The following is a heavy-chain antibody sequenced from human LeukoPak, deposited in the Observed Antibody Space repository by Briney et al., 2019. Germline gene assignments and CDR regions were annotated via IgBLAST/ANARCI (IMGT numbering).Heavy chain of an antibody. Sequence: PGGSLRLSCAASGFTFSSYAMSWVRQAPGKGLEWVSAISGSGGSTYYADSVKGRFTISRDNSKNTLYLQMNSLRAEDTAVYYCAKESGANYYDSSGYGMDVWGQGTTVTVSS. V-gene: IGHV3-23*01. CDR2: ISGSGGST. CDR1: GFTFSSYA. D-gene: IGHD3-22*01. CDR3: AKESGANYYDSSGYGMDV. J-gene: IGHJ6*02.